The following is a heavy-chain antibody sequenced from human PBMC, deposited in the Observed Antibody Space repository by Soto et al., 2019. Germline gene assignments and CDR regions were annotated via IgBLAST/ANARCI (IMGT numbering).Heavy chain of an antibody. CDR1: GFTFSSYA. CDR3: AKALRIAAALGNWFDP. V-gene: IGHV3-23*01. J-gene: IGHJ5*02. D-gene: IGHD6-13*01. CDR2: ISGSGGST. Sequence: GESLKISCAASGFTFSSYAMSWVRQAPGKGLEWVSAISGSGGSTYYADSVKGRFTISRDNSKNTLYLQMNSLRAEDTAVYYCAKALRIAAALGNWFDPWGQGTLVTVSS.